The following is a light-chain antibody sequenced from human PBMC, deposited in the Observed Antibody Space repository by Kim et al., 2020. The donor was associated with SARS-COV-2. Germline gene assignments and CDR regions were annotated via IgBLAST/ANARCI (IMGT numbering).Light chain of an antibody. CDR3: QQSYSVPLT. J-gene: IGKJ1*01. CDR1: QSISRN. CDR2: TTS. Sequence: ASVGDRVTITCRASQSISRNLNWYQQKPGEAPKLLIYTTSSLQSGVPSRFGGSGSGTDFTLTISSLQPEDFATYYCQQSYSVPLTFGQGTKVDIK. V-gene: IGKV1-39*01.